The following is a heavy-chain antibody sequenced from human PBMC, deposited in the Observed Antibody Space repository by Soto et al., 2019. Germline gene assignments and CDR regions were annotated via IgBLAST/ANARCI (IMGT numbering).Heavy chain of an antibody. CDR2: INHSGST. CDR1: GGSFSGYY. J-gene: IGHJ5*02. CDR3: ARGVSSGYYYDSSGLGDWFDP. Sequence: PSETLSLTCAVYGGSFSGYYGSWIRQPPGKGLEWIGEINHSGSTNYNPSLKSRVTISVATSKNQFSLKLSSVTAADTAVYYCARGVSSGYYYDSSGLGDWFDPWGQGTLVTVSS. V-gene: IGHV4-34*01. D-gene: IGHD3-22*01.